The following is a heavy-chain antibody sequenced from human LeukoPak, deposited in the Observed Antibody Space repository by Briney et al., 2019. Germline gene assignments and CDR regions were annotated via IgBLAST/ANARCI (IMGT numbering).Heavy chain of an antibody. D-gene: IGHD3-22*01. V-gene: IGHV1-69*16. Sequence: SVKVSCKASGGTFSSYTISWVRQAPGQGLEWMGRIIPILGIANYAQKFQGRVTITTDESTSTAYMELSSLRSEDTAVYYCARAHVDYYDSSGLGYFDYWGQGTLVTVSS. J-gene: IGHJ4*02. CDR3: ARAHVDYYDSSGLGYFDY. CDR1: GGTFSSYT. CDR2: IIPILGIA.